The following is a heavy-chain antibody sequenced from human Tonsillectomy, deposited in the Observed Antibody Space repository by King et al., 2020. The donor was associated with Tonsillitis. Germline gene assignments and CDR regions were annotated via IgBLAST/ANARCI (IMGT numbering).Heavy chain of an antibody. D-gene: IGHD3-3*01. CDR2: IHPNSGGT. CDR1: GYPFTDYY. J-gene: IGHJ4*02. CDR3: AKEISDFWSGFYGELDF. Sequence: QLVQSGAEVKKPGASVKVSCKASGYPFTDYYMHWVRQAPGQGLEWMGWIHPNSGGTHYAQKFQGRVTITRDTSISTAYMELSRLRSDDTAVYYCAKEISDFWSGFYGELDFWGQGTLVTVSS. V-gene: IGHV1-2*02.